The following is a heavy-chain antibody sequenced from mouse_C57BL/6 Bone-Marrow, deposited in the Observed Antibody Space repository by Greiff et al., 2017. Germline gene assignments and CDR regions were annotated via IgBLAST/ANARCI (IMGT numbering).Heavy chain of an antibody. CDR3: ARVEGEDYYAMDY. Sequence: EVKLVESGPGLVKPSQSLSLTCSVTGYSITSGYYWNWIRQFPGNKLEWMGYISYDGSNNYNPSLKNRISITRDTSKNQFFLKLNSVTTEDTATYYCARVEGEDYYAMDYWGQGTSVSVSS. J-gene: IGHJ4*01. V-gene: IGHV3-6*01. CDR1: GYSITSGYY. CDR2: ISYDGSN.